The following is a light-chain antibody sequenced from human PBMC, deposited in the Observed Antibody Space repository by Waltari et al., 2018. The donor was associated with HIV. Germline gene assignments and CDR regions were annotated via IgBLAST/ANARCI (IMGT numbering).Light chain of an antibody. CDR1: SSNIGSNT. CDR2: SNN. CDR3: AAWDGSLNGHVV. J-gene: IGLJ2*01. V-gene: IGLV1-44*01. Sequence: QSVLTQPPSASGTPGQRVTISCSGSSSNIGSNTVNWYQQLPGTAPKLLIYSNNPRPAGVPDRFSGSKSGTSASLAISGLQYEDEADYYCAAWDGSLNGHVVFGGGTKLTVL.